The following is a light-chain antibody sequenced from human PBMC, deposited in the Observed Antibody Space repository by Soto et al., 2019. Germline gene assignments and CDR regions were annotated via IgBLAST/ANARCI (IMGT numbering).Light chain of an antibody. CDR3: QQRSNWPRT. Sequence: EIVMTQSPVTLSVSPGERATLSCRASQSVSSYLAWYQQKPGQAPRLLIYDASNRATGIPARFSGSGSGTDFTLTISSLEPEDFAVYYCQQRSNWPRTFCQGTKVDVK. V-gene: IGKV3-11*01. CDR1: QSVSSY. CDR2: DAS. J-gene: IGKJ1*01.